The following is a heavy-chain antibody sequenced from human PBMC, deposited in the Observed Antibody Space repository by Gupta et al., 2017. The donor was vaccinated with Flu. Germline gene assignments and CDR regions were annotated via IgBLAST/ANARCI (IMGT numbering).Heavy chain of an antibody. CDR3: ARPQGDYFDY. CDR1: GGSLSSSSYY. CDR2: IYYSGST. J-gene: IGHJ4*02. D-gene: IGHD3-16*01. V-gene: IGHV4-39*01. Sequence: QLQLQESGPGLVKPSETLSLTCTVSGGSLSSSSYYWGWIRQPPGKGLEWIGSIYYSGSTYYNPSLKSRVTISVDTSKNQFSLKLSSVTAADTAVYYCARPQGDYFDYWGQGTLVTVSS.